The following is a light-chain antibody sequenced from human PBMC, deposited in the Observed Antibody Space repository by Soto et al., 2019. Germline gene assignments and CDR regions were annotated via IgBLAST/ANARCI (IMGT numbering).Light chain of an antibody. CDR3: QHYDNLPF. V-gene: IGKV1-33*01. CDR2: DAS. Sequence: DIQMTQSPSSLFASVGDRVTITCQATQDINIYLNWYQQKPGKAPNLLIYDASNLEIGVPSRFSGSGSVTHFTFTISSLQPEDIATYYCQHYDNLPFFGPGTKVDIK. CDR1: QDINIY. J-gene: IGKJ3*01.